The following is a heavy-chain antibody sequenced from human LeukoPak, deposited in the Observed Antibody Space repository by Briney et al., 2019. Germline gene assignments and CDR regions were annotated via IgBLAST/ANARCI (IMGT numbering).Heavy chain of an antibody. Sequence: GGSLRLSCAVSGFTLGSYWMHWVRHAPGQGLAWVSRVNTDGSSTTYAESVKGRFTISRDDSKNTLFLQMNSLRAEDTAVYYCAKEPRWELLHSFDIWGQGTMVTVSS. CDR3: AKEPRWELLHSFDI. CDR1: GFTLGSYW. CDR2: VNTDGSST. J-gene: IGHJ3*02. V-gene: IGHV3-74*01. D-gene: IGHD1-26*01.